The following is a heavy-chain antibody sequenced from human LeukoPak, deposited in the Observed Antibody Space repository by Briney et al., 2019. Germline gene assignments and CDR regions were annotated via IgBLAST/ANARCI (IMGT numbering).Heavy chain of an antibody. Sequence: SVKVSCKASGGTFSSYAISWVRQAPGQGLEWMGGIIPIFGTANYAQKFQGRVTITTDESTSTAYMELSSLRSEDTAVYYCARGRSGGYPYYYYYYMDVWGKGTTVTVSS. J-gene: IGHJ6*03. CDR1: GGTFSSYA. CDR3: ARGRSGGYPYYYYYYMDV. D-gene: IGHD3-22*01. V-gene: IGHV1-69*05. CDR2: IIPIFGTA.